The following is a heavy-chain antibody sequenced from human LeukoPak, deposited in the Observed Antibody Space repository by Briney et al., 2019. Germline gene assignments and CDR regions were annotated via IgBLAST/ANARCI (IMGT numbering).Heavy chain of an antibody. CDR1: GGSISSYY. Sequence: SETLSLTCTVSGGSISSYYWSWIRQPPGKGLEWIGEINHSGSTNYNPSLKSRVTISVDTSKNQFSLKLSSVTAADTAVYYCAGRLGVVVPAATGMDVWGQGTTVTVSS. V-gene: IGHV4-34*01. J-gene: IGHJ6*02. CDR2: INHSGST. CDR3: AGRLGVVVPAATGMDV. D-gene: IGHD2-2*01.